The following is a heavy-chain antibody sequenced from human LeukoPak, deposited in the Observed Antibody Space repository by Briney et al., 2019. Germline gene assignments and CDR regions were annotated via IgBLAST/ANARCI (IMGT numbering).Heavy chain of an antibody. J-gene: IGHJ6*03. CDR3: ARLHTGYSSSIANFYYYYMDV. Sequence: GGSLRLSCAASGFTFSTSGMHWVRQAPGKGLEWVSVIYSGGSTYYADSVKGRFTISRDNSKNTLYLQMNSLRAEDTAVYYCARLHTGYSSSIANFYYYYMDVWGKGTTVTVSS. V-gene: IGHV3-53*01. CDR1: GFTFSTSG. D-gene: IGHD6-6*01. CDR2: IYSGGST.